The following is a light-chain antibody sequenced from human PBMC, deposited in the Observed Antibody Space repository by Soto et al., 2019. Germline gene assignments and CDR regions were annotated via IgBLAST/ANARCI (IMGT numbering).Light chain of an antibody. V-gene: IGKV3-20*01. CDR2: SAS. CDR1: QSVGSSN. J-gene: IGKJ4*01. Sequence: EVVLTQSPGTLSLSPGERVTLSCRASQSVGSSNLVWYQQKPGQAPRLLISSASSRATGIPDRFSGSGSGTDFTLTISRLEPEDFAVYYCQHYGSSLLLTFGGGTKVEIK. CDR3: QHYGSSLLLT.